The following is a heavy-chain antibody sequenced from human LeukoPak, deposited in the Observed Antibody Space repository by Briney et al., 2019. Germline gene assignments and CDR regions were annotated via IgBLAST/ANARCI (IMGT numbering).Heavy chain of an antibody. CDR1: GFTFSTYW. CDR2: ITSDGSST. CDR3: ATGLISALEY. D-gene: IGHD3-16*01. Sequence: GGSLRLSCTASGFTFSTYWMHWVRQAPGKGLVWVSRITSDGSSTTYADSAKGRFTISRDNAKSTVYLEMNSLGAEDTAVYYCATGLISALEYWGQGTLLTVSS. V-gene: IGHV3-74*01. J-gene: IGHJ4*02.